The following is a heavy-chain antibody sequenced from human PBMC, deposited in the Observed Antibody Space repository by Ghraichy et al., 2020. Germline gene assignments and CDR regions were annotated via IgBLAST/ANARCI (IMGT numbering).Heavy chain of an antibody. Sequence: SETLSLTCTVSGGSISSSSYYWGWIRQPPGKGLEWIGSIYYSGSTYYNPSLKSRVTISVDTSKNQFSLKLSSVTAADTAVYYCARLVWGSYRYTLHFDYWGQGTLVTVSS. J-gene: IGHJ4*02. CDR1: GGSISSSSYY. D-gene: IGHD3-16*02. V-gene: IGHV4-39*01. CDR2: IYYSGST. CDR3: ARLVWGSYRYTLHFDY.